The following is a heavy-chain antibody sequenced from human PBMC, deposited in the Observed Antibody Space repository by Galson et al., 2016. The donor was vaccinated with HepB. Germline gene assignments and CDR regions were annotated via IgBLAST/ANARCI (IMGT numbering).Heavy chain of an antibody. V-gene: IGHV3-30*18. D-gene: IGHD4-17*01. J-gene: IGHJ3*02. CDR1: GFTFSSYG. CDR2: ISYDGSNK. CDR3: ANLYGAYVPPAAFDI. Sequence: SLRLSCAASGFTFSSYGMHWVRQAPGKGLEWVAVISYDGSNKYYADSVKGRFTISRDNSKNTLYLQMNSLRAEDTAVYYCANLYGAYVPPAAFDIWGQGTMVTVSS.